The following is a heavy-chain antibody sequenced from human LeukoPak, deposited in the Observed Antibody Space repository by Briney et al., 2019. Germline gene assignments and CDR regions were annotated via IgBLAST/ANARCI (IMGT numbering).Heavy chain of an antibody. Sequence: ASVKVSCKGSGYTFTNYAVHWVRQAPAQRLEWLGWINPGNGDTKYSQNFQGRVTVTSDTSAATAYVELNSLTSEDTAVYYCARERWHCRVNCYSVYYYALDVWGQGTTVTVSS. D-gene: IGHD2-15*01. CDR1: GYTFTNYA. V-gene: IGHV1-3*01. J-gene: IGHJ6*02. CDR3: ARERWHCRVNCYSVYYYALDV. CDR2: INPGNGDT.